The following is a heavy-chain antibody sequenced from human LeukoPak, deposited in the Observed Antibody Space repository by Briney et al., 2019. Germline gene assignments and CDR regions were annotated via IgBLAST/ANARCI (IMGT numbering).Heavy chain of an antibody. J-gene: IGHJ5*02. V-gene: IGHV4-4*02. CDR3: ARAQEGCSRASCYLEP. CDR2: MHHSGRT. D-gene: IGHD2-2*01. Sequence: SGTLSLTCAISGASISSTNWWIWVRQPPGKGLEWIGEMHHSGRTNYNPSLKSRITISVDKSRNQVFLRLNSVAAADTALYYCARAQEGCSRASCYLEPWGQGTLVTVSS. CDR1: GASISSTNW.